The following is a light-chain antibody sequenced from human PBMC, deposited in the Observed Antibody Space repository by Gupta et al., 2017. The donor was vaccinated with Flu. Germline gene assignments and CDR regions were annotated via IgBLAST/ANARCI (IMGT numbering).Light chain of an antibody. CDR1: HSISNC. CDR2: DAT. V-gene: IGKV3-11*01. Sequence: SRGKSATLTCSTSHSISNCLARYQQQPAQAPRLLVYDATYRAAGIPTRCSGSRAGTHFTLTINSLEPDDFAFYHSHQRSTLHFGPGTKVEIK. CDR3: HQRSTLH. J-gene: IGKJ3*01.